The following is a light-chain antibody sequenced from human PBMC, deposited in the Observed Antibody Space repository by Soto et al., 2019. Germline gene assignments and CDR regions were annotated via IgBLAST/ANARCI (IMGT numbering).Light chain of an antibody. CDR1: SNDVGGYNY. CDR2: DVS. Sequence: QSVLTQPASVSGSPGQSITISCTGTSNDVGGYNYVSWYQQHPGKAPKFMIYDVSNRPSGVSNRFSGSKSGNTASLTITGLQAEDEADYYCCSYTTSNPRQIFFGTGTKVTVL. CDR3: CSYTTSNPRQIF. V-gene: IGLV2-14*01. J-gene: IGLJ1*01.